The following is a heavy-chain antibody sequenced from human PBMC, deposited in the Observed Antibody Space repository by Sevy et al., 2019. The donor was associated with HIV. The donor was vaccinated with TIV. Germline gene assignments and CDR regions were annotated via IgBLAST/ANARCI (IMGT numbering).Heavy chain of an antibody. CDR2: ISSSSSTI. Sequence: GGSLRLSCAASGFTFSSYSMNWVRQAPGKGLEWVSYISSSSSTIYYADSVKGRITISSDNAKNSLYLQMNSLRAEDTTVYYCARGGIAGGVLWGQGTLVTVSS. CDR1: GFTFSSYS. V-gene: IGHV3-48*01. CDR3: ARGGIAGGVL. D-gene: IGHD6-13*01. J-gene: IGHJ4*02.